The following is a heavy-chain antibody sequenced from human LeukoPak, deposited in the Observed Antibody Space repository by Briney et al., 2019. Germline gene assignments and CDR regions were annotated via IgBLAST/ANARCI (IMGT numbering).Heavy chain of an antibody. CDR2: INHSGST. V-gene: IGHV4-34*01. Sequence: SETLSLTCAVYGGSFSGYYWSWIRQPPGKGLEWIGEINHSGSTNYNPSLKSRVTISVDTSKNQFSLKLSSVTAADTAVYYCARETEKACYFDYWGQGTLVTVSS. CDR3: ARETEKACYFDY. CDR1: GGSFSGYY. D-gene: IGHD1-14*01. J-gene: IGHJ4*02.